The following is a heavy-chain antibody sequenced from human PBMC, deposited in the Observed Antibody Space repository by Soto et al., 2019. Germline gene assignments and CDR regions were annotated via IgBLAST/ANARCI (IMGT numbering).Heavy chain of an antibody. J-gene: IGHJ4*02. CDR3: AIAVAAQVVDY. CDR2: IIPILGIA. CDR1: GGTFSSYT. Sequence: QVQLVQSGAEVKKPGSSVKVSCKASGGTFSSYTISWVRQAPGQGLEWMGRIIPILGIANYAQKFQGRVTIIADKSTSTAYMELSSLRSEDTGVYYCAIAVAAQVVDYWGQGTLVTVSS. V-gene: IGHV1-69*02. D-gene: IGHD6-19*01.